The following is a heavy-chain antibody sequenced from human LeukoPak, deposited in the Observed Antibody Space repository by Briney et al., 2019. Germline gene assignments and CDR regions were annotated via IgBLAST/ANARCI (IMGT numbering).Heavy chain of an antibody. Sequence: SETLSLTCTVSGGSVSSGSYYWTWIRQPPGKGLEWIGYISYSGSTNFNPSLKSRVTISVDTSKNQFSLNLSSVTAADTAVYYCARRWTGGRSFDIWGQGTMVTVSS. J-gene: IGHJ3*02. CDR3: ARRWTGGRSFDI. D-gene: IGHD3/OR15-3a*01. V-gene: IGHV4-61*01. CDR1: GGSVSSGSYY. CDR2: ISYSGST.